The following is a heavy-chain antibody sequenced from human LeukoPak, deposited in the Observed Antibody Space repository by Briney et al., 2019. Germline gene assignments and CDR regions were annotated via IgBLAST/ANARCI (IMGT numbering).Heavy chain of an antibody. CDR3: ARVRGGN. D-gene: IGHD3-16*01. CDR2: INEHGTT. V-gene: IGHV3-74*01. J-gene: IGHJ4*02. CDR1: GFTFSDFW. Sequence: PGGSLRLSCAASGFTFSDFWMYWVRHAPGKGLVWISNINEHGTTAYADSVKGRFTTSRDNAKNILYLQMNSLRAEDTAVYYCARVRGGNWGQGTLVTVSS.